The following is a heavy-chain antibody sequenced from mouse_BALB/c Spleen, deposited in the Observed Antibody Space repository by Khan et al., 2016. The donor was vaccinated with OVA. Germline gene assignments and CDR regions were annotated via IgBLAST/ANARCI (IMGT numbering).Heavy chain of an antibody. CDR2: ISSGGDYT. D-gene: IGHD4-1*01. V-gene: IGHV5-6*01. CDR3: ASHVTGSFTY. J-gene: IGHJ3*01. CDR1: GFSFSSYS. Sequence: EVQLVESGGDLVKPGGSLKLSCAASGFSFSSYSMSWVRQTPDKRLEWVATISSGGDYTYYPDIVKGRFTISRDNAKNTLYLQMSSLKSEDTAMXYCASHVTGSFTYWGQGTLVTVSA.